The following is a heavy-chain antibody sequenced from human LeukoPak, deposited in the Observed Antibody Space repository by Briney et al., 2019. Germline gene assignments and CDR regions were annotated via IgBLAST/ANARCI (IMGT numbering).Heavy chain of an antibody. CDR2: IYYSGST. Sequence: SETLSLTCTVSGGSISSSSYYWGWIRQPPGKGLEWIGSIYYSGSTYYNPSLKSRVTISVDTSKNQFSLKLSSVTAADTAVYYCARHRGSPYSGSYYYFDYWGQGTLVTVSS. D-gene: IGHD1-26*01. CDR1: GGSISSSSYY. J-gene: IGHJ4*02. V-gene: IGHV4-39*01. CDR3: ARHRGSPYSGSYYYFDY.